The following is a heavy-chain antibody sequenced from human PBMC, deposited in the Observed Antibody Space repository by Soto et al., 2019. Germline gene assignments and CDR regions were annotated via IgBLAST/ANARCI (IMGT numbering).Heavy chain of an antibody. V-gene: IGHV3-30-3*01. J-gene: IGHJ5*02. D-gene: IGHD3-3*01. Sequence: QVQLVESGGGVVQPGRSLRLSCAASGFTFSSYAMHWVRQAPGKGLEWVAVISYDGSNKYYADSVKRRFTISRDNSKNTLYLQMNSLRAEDTAVYYCARGDYAFWNDLGWFDPWGQGTLVTVSS. CDR1: GFTFSSYA. CDR2: ISYDGSNK. CDR3: ARGDYAFWNDLGWFDP.